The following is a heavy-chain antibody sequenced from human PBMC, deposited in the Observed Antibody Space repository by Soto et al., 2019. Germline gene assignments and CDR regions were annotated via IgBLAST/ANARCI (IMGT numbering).Heavy chain of an antibody. V-gene: IGHV4-31*01. D-gene: IGHD3-10*01. CDR3: ARGVTMVRGVIHTPYFDY. J-gene: IGHJ4*02. Sequence: QVQLQESGPGLVKPSQTLSLTCTVSGGSISSGGYYWSWIRQHPGKGLEWIGYIYYSGSTYYNPSLKRPVTISVATSKNPFSLKLSSVTAADTAVYYCARGVTMVRGVIHTPYFDYWGQGTLVTVSS. CDR1: GGSISSGGYY. CDR2: IYYSGST.